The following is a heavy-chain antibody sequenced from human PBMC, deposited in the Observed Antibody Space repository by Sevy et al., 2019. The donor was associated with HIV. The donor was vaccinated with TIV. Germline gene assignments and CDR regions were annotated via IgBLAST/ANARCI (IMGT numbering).Heavy chain of an antibody. D-gene: IGHD3-22*01. V-gene: IGHV3-33*01. Sequence: GGSLRLSCAASGFTFSGYGMHWVRQTPGKGLEWVAIISSDGSSENYVDSVKGRFTISRDNSKNMLYLQMNSLRAEDTPVYFCARNDDTSGYYRDGVFDNWGQGTMVTVSS. CDR3: ARNDDTSGYYRDGVFDN. CDR2: ISSDGSSE. J-gene: IGHJ3*02. CDR1: GFTFSGYG.